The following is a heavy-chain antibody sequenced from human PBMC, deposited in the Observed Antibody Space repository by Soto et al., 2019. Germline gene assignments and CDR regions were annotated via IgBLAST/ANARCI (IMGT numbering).Heavy chain of an antibody. CDR1: GGTISSYY. D-gene: IGHD1-20*01. V-gene: IGHV4-59*01. J-gene: IGHJ6*02. Sequence: SETLSLTCTVSGGTISSYYWSWIRQPPGKGLEWIGYIYYSGSTNYNPSLKSRVTISVDTSKNQFSLKLSSVTAADTAVYYCAREAYNWNDGYYYGMDVWGQGTTVTVSS. CDR3: AREAYNWNDGYYYGMDV. CDR2: IYYSGST.